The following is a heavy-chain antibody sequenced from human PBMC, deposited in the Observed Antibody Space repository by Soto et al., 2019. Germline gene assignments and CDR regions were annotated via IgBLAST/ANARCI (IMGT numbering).Heavy chain of an antibody. D-gene: IGHD2-2*01. V-gene: IGHV3-11*01. CDR1: GFTFSDYY. J-gene: IGHJ4*02. CDR2: LSSSGSTI. Sequence: PGGSLRLSCAASGFTFSDYYMSWIRQAPGKGLEWVSYLSSSGSTIYYADSVKGRFTISRDNAKNSLYLQMNSLRAEDTAVYYCAREVAYCSSTSCATDYWGQGTLVTVSS. CDR3: AREVAYCSSTSCATDY.